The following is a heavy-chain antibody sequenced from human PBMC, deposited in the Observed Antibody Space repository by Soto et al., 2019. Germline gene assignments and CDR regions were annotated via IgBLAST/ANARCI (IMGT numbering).Heavy chain of an antibody. CDR1: GFTFSSYG. CDR3: ARDTSSSWYVDY. D-gene: IGHD6-13*01. Sequence: ESGGGVVQPGRSLRLSCAASGFTFSSYGMPWVRQAPGKGLEWVAVIWYDGSNKYYADAVKGRFTISRDNSKNTLYLQMNSQRAEDTAVYYCARDTSSSWYVDYWGQGTLVTVSS. J-gene: IGHJ4*02. CDR2: IWYDGSNK. V-gene: IGHV3-33*01.